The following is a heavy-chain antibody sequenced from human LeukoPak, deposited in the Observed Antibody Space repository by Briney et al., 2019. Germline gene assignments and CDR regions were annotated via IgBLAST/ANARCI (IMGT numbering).Heavy chain of an antibody. CDR1: GGSISSGSYY. CDR2: IYTSGST. Sequence: PSQTLSLTCTVSGGSISSGSYYWSWIQQPAGKGLEWIGRIYTSGSTNYNPSLKSRVTISVDTSKNQFSLKLSSVTAADTAVYYCARANMEITIFGVVLGDAFDIWGQGTMVTVSS. J-gene: IGHJ3*02. CDR3: ARANMEITIFGVVLGDAFDI. V-gene: IGHV4-61*02. D-gene: IGHD3-3*01.